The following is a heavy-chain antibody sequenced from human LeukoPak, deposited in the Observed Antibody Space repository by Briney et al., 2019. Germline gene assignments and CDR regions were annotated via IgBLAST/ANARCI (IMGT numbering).Heavy chain of an antibody. D-gene: IGHD3-9*01. CDR3: ARVEGIDILTGSPPHYYYYYMDV. CDR1: GFTFDDYA. V-gene: IGHV3-9*01. J-gene: IGHJ6*03. Sequence: PGGSLRLSCAASGFTFDDYAMHWVRQAPGKGLEWVSGISWNSGSIGYADSVKGRFTISRDNAKNSLYLQMNSLRAEDTAVYYCARVEGIDILTGSPPHYYYYYMDVWGKGTTVTIPS. CDR2: ISWNSGSI.